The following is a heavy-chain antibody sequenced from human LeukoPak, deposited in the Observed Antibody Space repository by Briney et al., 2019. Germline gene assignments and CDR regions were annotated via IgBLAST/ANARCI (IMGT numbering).Heavy chain of an antibody. CDR3: ATSPGLGYSSSLTGVDY. D-gene: IGHD6-6*01. CDR2: ISTRSSFI. V-gene: IGHV3-21*01. CDR1: GFTFTDYS. J-gene: IGHJ4*02. Sequence: PGGSLRLSCVASGFTFTDYSMSWVRQAPGKGLEWVSSISTRSSFIYYGDSVRGRFTISRDSTKNSLYLQMNSLRAEDTAVYYCATSPGLGYSSSLTGVDYWGQGTLVTVSS.